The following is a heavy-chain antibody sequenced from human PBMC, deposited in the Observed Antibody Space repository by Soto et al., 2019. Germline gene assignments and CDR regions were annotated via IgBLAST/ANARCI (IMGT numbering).Heavy chain of an antibody. CDR2: ISSSSSYI. CDR3: ARDARLYYDFWSGYYTAYYFDY. D-gene: IGHD3-3*01. J-gene: IGHJ4*02. CDR1: GFTFSSYS. V-gene: IGHV3-21*01. Sequence: GGSLRLSCAASGFTFSSYSMNWVRQAPGKGLEWVSSISSSSSYIYYADSVKGRFTISRDNAKNSLYLQMNSLRAEDTAVYYCARDARLYYDFWSGYYTAYYFDYWGQGTLVTVSS.